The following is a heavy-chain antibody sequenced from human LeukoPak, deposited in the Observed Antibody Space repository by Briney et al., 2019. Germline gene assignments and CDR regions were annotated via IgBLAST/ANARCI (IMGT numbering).Heavy chain of an antibody. J-gene: IGHJ6*03. CDR2: IYTSGST. CDR1: GGSISSYY. V-gene: IGHV4-4*07. D-gene: IGHD3-3*01. CDR3: ARTPRFWSGYPNHYYYYYMDV. Sequence: PSETLSLTCTVSGGSISSYYWSWIRQPAGKGLEWIGRIYTSGSTNYNPSLKSRVTMSVDTSKNQFSLKLSSVTAADTAVYYCARTPRFWSGYPNHYYYYYMDVWGKGTTVTISS.